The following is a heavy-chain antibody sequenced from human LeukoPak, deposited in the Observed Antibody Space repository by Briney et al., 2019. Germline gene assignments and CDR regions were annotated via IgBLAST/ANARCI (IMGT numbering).Heavy chain of an antibody. CDR2: IYHSGST. CDR3: AREITIFGVVMSYFDY. V-gene: IGHV4-30-2*01. D-gene: IGHD3-3*01. J-gene: IGHJ4*02. CDR1: GGSISSGGHY. Sequence: PSQTLSLTCTVSGGSISSGGHYWSWIRQPPGKGLEWIGYIYHSGSTYYNPSLKSRVTISVDRSKNQFSLKLSSVTAADTAVYYCAREITIFGVVMSYFDYWGQGTLVTVSS.